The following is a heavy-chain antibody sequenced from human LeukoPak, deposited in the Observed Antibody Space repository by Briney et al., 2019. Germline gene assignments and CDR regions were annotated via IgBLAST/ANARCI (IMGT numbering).Heavy chain of an antibody. CDR3: ARGPMATTPRTYNWFDP. CDR2: INPNSGGT. V-gene: IGHV1-2*02. D-gene: IGHD5-24*01. J-gene: IGHJ5*02. CDR1: GYTLTGYY. Sequence: ASVKVSCQASGYTLTGYYMHWVRQAPGQGLEWMGWINPNSGGTIYAQNFQGRVTMTRDTSISTAYMELSRLTSDDTAVYYCARGPMATTPRTYNWFDPWGQGTLVTVSS.